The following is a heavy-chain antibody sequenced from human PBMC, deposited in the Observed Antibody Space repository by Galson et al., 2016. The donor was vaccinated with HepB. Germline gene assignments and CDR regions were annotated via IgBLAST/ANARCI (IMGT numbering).Heavy chain of an antibody. J-gene: IGHJ6*02. D-gene: IGHD4-17*01. Sequence: SVKVSCKASGYTFTHYGISWVRQAPGQGLEWMGWISANHDKTYYAQKYQGRVTMTRDTPTSTAYMELRSLRSDDTAEYYCARYGAYASYYAMDVWGQGTTVTVSS. CDR3: ARYGAYASYYAMDV. CDR2: ISANHDKT. CDR1: GYTFTHYG. V-gene: IGHV1-18*01.